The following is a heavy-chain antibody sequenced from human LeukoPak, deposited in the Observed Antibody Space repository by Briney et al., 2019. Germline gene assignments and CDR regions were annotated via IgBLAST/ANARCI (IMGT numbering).Heavy chain of an antibody. CDR1: GYTFTGYY. D-gene: IGHD3-10*01. Sequence: ASVKVSCKASGYTFTGYYMHWVRPAPGQGLEWMGWINPNSGGTNYAQKFQGRVTMTRDTSISTAYMELSRLRSDDTAVYYCATDFHPMVRGVQIFDYWGQGTLVTVSS. CDR3: ATDFHPMVRGVQIFDY. J-gene: IGHJ4*02. CDR2: INPNSGGT. V-gene: IGHV1-2*02.